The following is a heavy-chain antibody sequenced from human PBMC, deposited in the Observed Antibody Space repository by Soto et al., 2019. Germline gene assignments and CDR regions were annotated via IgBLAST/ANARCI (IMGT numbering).Heavy chain of an antibody. J-gene: IGHJ4*02. Sequence: PSETLSLTCAVYGGSFSGYYWSWIRQPPGKGLEWIGEINHSGSTNYNPSLKSRVTISADKSFTTVYLQWNSLKASDTAIYYCARPGYYDSSGFFNFDYWGQGTLVTVSS. V-gene: IGHV4-34*01. CDR1: GGSFSGYY. CDR2: INHSGST. CDR3: ARPGYYDSSGFFNFDY. D-gene: IGHD3-22*01.